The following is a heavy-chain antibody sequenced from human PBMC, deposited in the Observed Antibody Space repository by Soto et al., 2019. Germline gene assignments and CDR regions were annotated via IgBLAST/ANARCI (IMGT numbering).Heavy chain of an antibody. J-gene: IGHJ2*01. CDR1: GFTFSSYA. CDR3: AKEPVGPDWYFDL. CDR2: ISGSGIST. Sequence: PGGSLRLSCAASGFTFSSYAMSWVRQAPGKGLEWVSGISGSGISTHYADSVKGRFTVSRDNSKKTLYLQMNSLRAEDTAVYNCAKEPVGPDWYFDLWGRGTLVTVSS. V-gene: IGHV3-23*01.